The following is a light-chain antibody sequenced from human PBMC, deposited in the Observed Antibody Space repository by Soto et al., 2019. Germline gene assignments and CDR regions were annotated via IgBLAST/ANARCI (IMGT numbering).Light chain of an antibody. CDR2: ESS. CDR3: QQRSNWPQT. CDR1: QNVANY. Sequence: EIVLTQSPATLSLSPGERATLSCRASQNVANYLDWYQQKPGQAPGLLIYESSNRATGSAARFSGSGCGTDFALTISSIEPEDFAVYSCQQRSNWPQTFGQGTKVDIK. J-gene: IGKJ1*01. V-gene: IGKV3-11*01.